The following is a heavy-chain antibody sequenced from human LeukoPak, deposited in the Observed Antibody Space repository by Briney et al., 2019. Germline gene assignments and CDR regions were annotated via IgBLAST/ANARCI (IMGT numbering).Heavy chain of an antibody. CDR1: GFTFSSYE. D-gene: IGHD5-24*01. J-gene: IGHJ3*02. V-gene: IGHV3-21*05. CDR2: ISSSSSYI. CDR3: ARDLEMATILGAFDI. Sequence: GGSLRLSCAASGFTFSSYEMNWVRQAPGKGLEWVSYISSSSSYIYYADSVKGRFTISRDNAKNSLYLQMNSLRAEDTAVYYCARDLEMATILGAFDIWGQGTMVTVSS.